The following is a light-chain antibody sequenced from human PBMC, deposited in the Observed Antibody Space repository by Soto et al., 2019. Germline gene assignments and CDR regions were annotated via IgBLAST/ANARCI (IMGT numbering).Light chain of an antibody. CDR3: QQSYSNSYT. CDR2: SAS. J-gene: IGKJ2*01. Sequence: DIPLTQSPSSLSASVGDRVTITCRASQSMSDSLNGYQQKSGKAPKLLIYSASSLESGVPSRFSGSGSGTDFTLTISSLQPEDFGTYFCQQSYSNSYTFGQGITLEIK. V-gene: IGKV1-39*01. CDR1: QSMSDS.